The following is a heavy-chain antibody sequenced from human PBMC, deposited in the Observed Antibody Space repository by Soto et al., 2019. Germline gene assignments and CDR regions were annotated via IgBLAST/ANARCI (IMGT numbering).Heavy chain of an antibody. V-gene: IGHV5-51*01. CDR2: IWPSDSDT. Sequence: GESLKISCKGSGYNFTTYWIAWVRQMPGKGLEWMGIIWPSDSDTRYSPSFQGQVTISADKSISAAYLQWSSLKDSDTAMYYCARNGSSGGSSYSGWFDPWGQGTLVTVSS. D-gene: IGHD2-15*01. CDR1: GYNFTTYW. J-gene: IGHJ5*02. CDR3: ARNGSSGGSSYSGWFDP.